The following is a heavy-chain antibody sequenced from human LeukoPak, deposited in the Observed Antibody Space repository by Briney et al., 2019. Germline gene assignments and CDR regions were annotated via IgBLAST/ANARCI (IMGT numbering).Heavy chain of an antibody. Sequence: GGCLRLSCAASGFTFSSYWMSWVRQAPGKGLEWVANIKQDGSEKYYVDSVKGRFTISRDNAKNSLYLQMNSLRAEDTAVYYCAREGIAAADYYYYYMDVWGKGTTVTVSS. V-gene: IGHV3-7*01. D-gene: IGHD6-13*01. CDR1: GFTFSSYW. CDR2: IKQDGSEK. CDR3: AREGIAAADYYYYYMDV. J-gene: IGHJ6*03.